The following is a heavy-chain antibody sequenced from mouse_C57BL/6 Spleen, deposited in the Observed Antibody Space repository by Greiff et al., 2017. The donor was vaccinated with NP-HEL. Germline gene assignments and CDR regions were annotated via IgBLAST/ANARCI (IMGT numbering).Heavy chain of an antibody. CDR3: ARRVYYGYAMDY. CDR2: INPNNGGT. Sequence: VQLQQSGPELVKPGASVKISCKASGYTFTDYYMNWVKQSHGKSLESIGDINPNNGGTRYNQKFKGKATLTVDKSSSTAYMELRSLTSEDSAVYYCARRVYYGYAMDYWGQGTSVTVSS. D-gene: IGHD1-1*01. CDR1: GYTFTDYY. V-gene: IGHV1-26*01. J-gene: IGHJ4*01.